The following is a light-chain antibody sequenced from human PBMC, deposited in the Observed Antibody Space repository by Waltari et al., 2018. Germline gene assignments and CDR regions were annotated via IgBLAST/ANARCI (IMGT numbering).Light chain of an antibody. J-gene: IGKJ1*01. Sequence: AIQMTQSPSSLSASVGDRVTITCRASQGIRNDLGWYQQKPGEAPKLLVCAASSLQSGVPSRFSGSGSGTDFTLTISILQPEDFATYYCLQDYNYPWTFGQGTKVEIK. CDR3: LQDYNYPWT. CDR2: AAS. V-gene: IGKV1-6*01. CDR1: QGIRND.